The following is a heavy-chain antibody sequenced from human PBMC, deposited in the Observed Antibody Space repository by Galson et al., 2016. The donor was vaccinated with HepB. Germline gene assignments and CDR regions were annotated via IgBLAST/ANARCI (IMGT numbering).Heavy chain of an antibody. CDR1: GFTFRSYG. V-gene: IGHV3-33*01. CDR2: IWYDGSKK. D-gene: IGHD3-22*01. J-gene: IGHJ4*01. Sequence: SLRLSCAASGFTFRSYGLRWVRQAPGKGLEWVAFIWYDGSKKYYADSVKGRFTISRDTSRNTLFLQMNTLSAEDTAVYYCARGDFYFDSSGYYPQGVFDHWGQGTLVTVSS. CDR3: ARGDFYFDSSGYYPQGVFDH.